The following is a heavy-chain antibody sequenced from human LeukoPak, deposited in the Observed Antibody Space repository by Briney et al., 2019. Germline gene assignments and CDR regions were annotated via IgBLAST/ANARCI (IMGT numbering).Heavy chain of an antibody. CDR2: ISGSGGST. Sequence: PGGSLRLSCAASGFTFSSYAMSWVRQAPGKGLEWVSAISGSGGSTYYADSVKGRFTISRDNAKNSLYLQMNSLRAEDTAVYYCAGGYSYGWNYYYYYMDVWGKGTTVTVSS. D-gene: IGHD5-18*01. CDR3: AGGYSYGWNYYYYYMDV. V-gene: IGHV3-23*01. CDR1: GFTFSSYA. J-gene: IGHJ6*03.